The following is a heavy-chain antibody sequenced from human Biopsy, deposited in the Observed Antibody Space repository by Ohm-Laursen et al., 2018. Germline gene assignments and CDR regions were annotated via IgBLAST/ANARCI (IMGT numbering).Heavy chain of an antibody. CDR1: GFNFNDYG. J-gene: IGHJ4*02. D-gene: IGHD3-10*02. V-gene: IGHV3-9*01. CDR2: ISWNGGSS. CDR3: AKDDYDRVSSGYYFDY. Sequence: SLRLSCTASGFNFNDYGMHWVRQAPGKGLEWVSSISWNGGSSGYADSVKGRFTISRDNAENSLYLEMNSLRVEDTAVYYCAKDDYDRVSSGYYFDYWGQGTLVSVSS.